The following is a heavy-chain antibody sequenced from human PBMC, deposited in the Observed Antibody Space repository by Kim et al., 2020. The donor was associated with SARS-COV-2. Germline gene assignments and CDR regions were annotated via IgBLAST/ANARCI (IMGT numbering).Heavy chain of an antibody. CDR2: ISSSSSYI. CDR1: GFTFSSYS. CDR3: ARERPVYYYGSGSYYYYYYGMDV. V-gene: IGHV3-21*01. Sequence: GGSLRLSCAASGFTFSSYSMNWVRQAPGKGLEWVSSISSSSSYIYYADSVKGRFTISRDNAKNSLYLQMNSLRAEDTAVYYCARERPVYYYGSGSYYYYYYGMDVWGQGTTVTVSS. D-gene: IGHD3-10*01. J-gene: IGHJ6*02.